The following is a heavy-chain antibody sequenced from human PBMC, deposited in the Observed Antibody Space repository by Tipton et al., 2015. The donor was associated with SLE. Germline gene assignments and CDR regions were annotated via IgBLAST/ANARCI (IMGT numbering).Heavy chain of an antibody. Sequence: QVQLVQSGAEVKKPGASGKVSCKASGYTFISYDINWVRQAPGQGLEWMGWMNPDTDQTGYAQKFQGRVTMTRDSSISTAYMELSSLRSDDTAVYYCSRSGDLDFWGQGTQVTVSS. J-gene: IGHJ4*02. CDR2: MNPDTDQT. CDR1: GYTFISYD. D-gene: IGHD7-27*01. CDR3: SRSGDLDF. V-gene: IGHV1-8*01.